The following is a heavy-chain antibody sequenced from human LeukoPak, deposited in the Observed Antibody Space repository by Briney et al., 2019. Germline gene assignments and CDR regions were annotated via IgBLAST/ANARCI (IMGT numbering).Heavy chain of an antibody. CDR2: IHYSGST. Sequence: SETLSLICSVSIGFFSTYYWRWIRQPPGKGLEWIVYIHYSGSTNYNPSLKSRVTILVDTSKNQFSLKLSSVTAADTALYYCARHSSYYYYLDIWGQGTIVTVSS. CDR3: ARHSSYYYYLDI. J-gene: IGHJ3*02. CDR1: IGFFSTYY. D-gene: IGHD3-22*01. V-gene: IGHV4-59*08.